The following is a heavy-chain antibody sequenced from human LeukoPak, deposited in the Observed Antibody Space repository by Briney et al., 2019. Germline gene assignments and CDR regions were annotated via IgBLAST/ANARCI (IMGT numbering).Heavy chain of an antibody. Sequence: ASVKVSCKASGYTFTSYGISWVRQAPGQGLEWMGWISAYNGNTNYAQKLQGRVTMTTDTSTSTAYMELRGLRSDDTAVYYCARARLYSSSSSWFDPWGQGTLVTVSS. J-gene: IGHJ5*02. D-gene: IGHD6-6*01. V-gene: IGHV1-18*01. CDR1: GYTFTSYG. CDR2: ISAYNGNT. CDR3: ARARLYSSSSSWFDP.